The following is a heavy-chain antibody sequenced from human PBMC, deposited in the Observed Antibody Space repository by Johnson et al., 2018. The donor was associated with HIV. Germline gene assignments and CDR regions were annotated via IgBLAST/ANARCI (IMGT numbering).Heavy chain of an antibody. CDR1: GFTFEDYA. CDR2: ISWNSGSI. D-gene: IGHD5-12*01. J-gene: IGHJ3*02. CDR3: AARGYSAYDPMFLDI. V-gene: IGHV3-9*01. Sequence: VQLVESGGGLVQPGRSLRLSCAASGFTFEDYAMHWVRQVPGKGLEWVSGISWNSGSIGYADSVKGRFTISRDNAKNSLYLQMSSLRGEDTALYYCAARGYSAYDPMFLDIWGQGTMVTVSS.